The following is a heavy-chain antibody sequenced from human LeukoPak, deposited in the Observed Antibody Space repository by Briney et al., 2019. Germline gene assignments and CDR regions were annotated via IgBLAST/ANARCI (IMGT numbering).Heavy chain of an antibody. D-gene: IGHD1-1*01. CDR3: ARPGHSYYYMDV. V-gene: IGHV4-39*02. CDR2: IYYSGTT. CDR1: GGSISSSSYY. Sequence: SETLSLTCTVSGGSISSSSYYWGWIRQPPGKGLEWIGTIYYSGTTYYNPSLKSRVTISADTSKNHFSLKLSSVTAADTAVYYCARPGHSYYYMDVWGKGTMVTVSS. J-gene: IGHJ6*03.